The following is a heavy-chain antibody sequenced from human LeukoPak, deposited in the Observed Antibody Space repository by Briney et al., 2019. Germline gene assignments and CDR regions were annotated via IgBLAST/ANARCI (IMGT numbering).Heavy chain of an antibody. J-gene: IGHJ4*02. Sequence: ASVKVSCKASGYTSTYYPLHWVRQAPGQRLEWMGWINPGNGDTSSSQKFHDRVTITRDTSASTAHMELSSLRTEDTAVYYCASGPYYTSGTVKGEFDYWGQGTLVTVSS. V-gene: IGHV1-3*01. D-gene: IGHD3-3*01. CDR1: GYTSTYYP. CDR3: ASGPYYTSGTVKGEFDY. CDR2: INPGNGDT.